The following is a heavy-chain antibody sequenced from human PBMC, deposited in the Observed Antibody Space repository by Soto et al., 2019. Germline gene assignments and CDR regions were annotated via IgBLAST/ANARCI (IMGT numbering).Heavy chain of an antibody. CDR1: GFTFSSYW. V-gene: IGHV3-7*01. J-gene: IGHJ6*02. D-gene: IGHD4-4*01. Sequence: GGSLRLSCAASGFTFSSYWMNWGRQAPGKGLEWVANIKQGGSEKYYVDSVKGRFTISRDNAKNSLYLQMNSLRAEDTAVYYCARQIKTTAIKYYYYGMDVWGQGTTVTVSS. CDR3: ARQIKTTAIKYYYYGMDV. CDR2: IKQGGSEK.